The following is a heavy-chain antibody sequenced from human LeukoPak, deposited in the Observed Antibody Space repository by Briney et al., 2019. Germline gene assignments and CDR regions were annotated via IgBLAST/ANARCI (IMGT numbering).Heavy chain of an antibody. D-gene: IGHD6-13*01. J-gene: IGHJ4*02. Sequence: SETPSLTCTVSGGSISSSSYYWGWIRQPPGKGLEWIGSIYYSGNTYYNPSLKSRVTISVDTSKNQFSLKLSSVTAADTAVYYCARMIAAAGHFDYWGQGTLVTVSS. CDR3: ARMIAAAGHFDY. V-gene: IGHV4-39*01. CDR2: IYYSGNT. CDR1: GGSISSSSYY.